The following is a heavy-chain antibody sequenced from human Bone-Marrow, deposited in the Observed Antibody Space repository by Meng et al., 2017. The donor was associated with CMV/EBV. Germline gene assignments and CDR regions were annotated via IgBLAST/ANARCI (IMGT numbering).Heavy chain of an antibody. Sequence: GGSLRLSCAASGFTSNNAWMSWVRQAPGKGLEWVGGIKRQTDGGTTDYAAPVKGRFTILRDDSKYTLYLQMNSLKTEDTAVYHCTTDRVTRYFDGLSLFRVLDIWGQGTMVTVSS. D-gene: IGHD3-9*01. CDR2: IKRQTDGGTT. CDR3: TTDRVTRYFDGLSLFRVLDI. V-gene: IGHV3-15*01. CDR1: GFTSNNAW. J-gene: IGHJ3*02.